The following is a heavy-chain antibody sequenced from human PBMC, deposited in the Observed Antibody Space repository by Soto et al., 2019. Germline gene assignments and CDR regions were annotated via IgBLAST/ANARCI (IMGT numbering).Heavy chain of an antibody. Sequence: SETLSLTCTVSGGSISSGDYYWSWIRQPPGKGLEWIGYIYYSGSTYYNPSLKSRVTISVDTSANQFSLKVSSVTAADTAVYYCARLGIGWEFPFDYWGQGTLVTVSS. V-gene: IGHV4-30-4*02. J-gene: IGHJ4*02. D-gene: IGHD1-26*01. CDR2: IYYSGST. CDR3: ARLGIGWEFPFDY. CDR1: GGSISSGDYY.